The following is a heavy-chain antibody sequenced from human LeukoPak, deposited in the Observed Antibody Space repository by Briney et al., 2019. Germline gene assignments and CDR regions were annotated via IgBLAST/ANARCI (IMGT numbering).Heavy chain of an antibody. Sequence: SETVSLICTVSEGPISDYYWSCIRQSPGKGLECIGCIHYSGTTKYNPSLKSRVIISVDTSKNQFSLKLSSVTAADTAVYYCARLLRGYYNYMDVWGKGTTVTVSS. CDR2: IHYSGTT. CDR3: ARLLRGYYNYMDV. D-gene: IGHD2-15*01. V-gene: IGHV4-59*01. J-gene: IGHJ6*03. CDR1: EGPISDYY.